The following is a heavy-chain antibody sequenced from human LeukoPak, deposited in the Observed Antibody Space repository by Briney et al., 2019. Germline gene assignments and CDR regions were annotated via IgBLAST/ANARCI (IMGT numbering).Heavy chain of an antibody. CDR1: GYTFSSYG. V-gene: IGHV1-18*01. Sequence: ASVKVSCKTSGYTFSSYGLTWMRQAPGQGPEWLGWSSPYNGNTNYAQKFQGRVTMTTDTSTNTAYMELRSPRSDDTAMYYCARRRDERGYKDIFDIWGQGTMVTVSS. CDR3: ARRRDERGYKDIFDI. J-gene: IGHJ3*02. D-gene: IGHD5-18*01. CDR2: SSPYNGNT.